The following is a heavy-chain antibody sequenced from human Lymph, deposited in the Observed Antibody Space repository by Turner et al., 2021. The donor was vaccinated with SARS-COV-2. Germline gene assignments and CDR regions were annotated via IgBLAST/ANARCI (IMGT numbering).Heavy chain of an antibody. Sequence: QVQLVESGGGVVQPGRSLRLSCAASGFTFSSYGMHWVRQAPGKGLEWVAVIWYDGSNKYYADSVKGRFTIARDNSKNTLYLQMSSLRAEDTAVYYCARVKGYNGYDLRYYYGMDVWGQGTTVTVSS. CDR2: IWYDGSNK. D-gene: IGHD5-12*01. CDR1: GFTFSSYG. J-gene: IGHJ6*02. V-gene: IGHV3-33*01. CDR3: ARVKGYNGYDLRYYYGMDV.